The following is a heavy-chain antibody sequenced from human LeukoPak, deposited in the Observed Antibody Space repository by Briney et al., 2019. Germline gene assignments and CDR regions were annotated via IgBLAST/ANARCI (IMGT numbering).Heavy chain of an antibody. CDR2: LQSDGSDI. V-gene: IGHV3-30*02. D-gene: IGHD3-3*01. CDR1: GFTLSNYG. Sequence: PGGSLRLSCAASGFTLSNYGMHWVRQAPDKGLEWVAFLQSDGSDIHYADSVEGRFTISRDNSKNTLYLQMNSLRAEDTAVYYCAKDRGTIFNVLNYHFDLWGQGVLVTVSS. J-gene: IGHJ4*02. CDR3: AKDRGTIFNVLNYHFDL.